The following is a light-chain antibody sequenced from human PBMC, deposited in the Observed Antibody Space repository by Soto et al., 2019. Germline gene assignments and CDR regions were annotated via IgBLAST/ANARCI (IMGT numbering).Light chain of an antibody. V-gene: IGLV2-14*01. CDR1: SSDVGASNY. CDR3: SSYTTTSTPIV. J-gene: IGLJ1*01. Sequence: QSALAQPASVSGSPGQSITISCTGTSSDVGASNYVSWYQQLPGTAPKLIIYGVTIRPSGVSNRFSGSKSGNTASLTISGLQAEDEADYYCSSYTTTSTPIVFGPGTKVTVL. CDR2: GVT.